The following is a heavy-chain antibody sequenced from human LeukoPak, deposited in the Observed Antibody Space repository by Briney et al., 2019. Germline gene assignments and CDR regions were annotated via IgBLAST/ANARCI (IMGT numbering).Heavy chain of an antibody. Sequence: SETLSLTCAVYGGSFSGYYWSWIRQPPGKGLEWIGYMCYSGSTNYNPSLKSRVTISVDTSKNQFPLKLSSVTAADTAVYYCARGGLSYYYMDVWGKGTTVTVSS. CDR2: MCYSGST. CDR1: GGSFSGYY. J-gene: IGHJ6*03. CDR3: ARGGLSYYYMDV. V-gene: IGHV4-59*01.